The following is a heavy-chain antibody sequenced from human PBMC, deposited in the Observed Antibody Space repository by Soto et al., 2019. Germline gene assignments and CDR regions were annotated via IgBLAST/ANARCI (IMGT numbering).Heavy chain of an antibody. V-gene: IGHV5-51*01. D-gene: IGHD3-10*01. Sequence: PGESLRISCKGSGYSFTSYWIGWVRQMPGKGLEWMGIIYPGDSDTRYSPSFQGQVTISADKSITTAYLQWSSLKASDTAMYYCARLVNSCHRAFGSGTYYYYWGQGTLVTVSS. J-gene: IGHJ4*02. CDR1: GYSFTSYW. CDR3: ARLVNSCHRAFGSGTYYYY. CDR2: IYPGDSDT.